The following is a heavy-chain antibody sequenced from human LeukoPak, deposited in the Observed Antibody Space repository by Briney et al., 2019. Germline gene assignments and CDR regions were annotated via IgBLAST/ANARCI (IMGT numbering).Heavy chain of an antibody. CDR1: GYTFTTYS. Sequence: ASVKVSCKASGYTFTTYSMHWVRQAPGQGLEWMGIINPSGGSTSYAQKFQGRVTMTRDTSTRTVYMELSSLRSEDTAVYYCVRGDLDSSSSYYYFDHWGQGTLVTVSS. CDR2: INPSGGST. CDR3: VRGDLDSSSSYYYFDH. V-gene: IGHV1-46*01. J-gene: IGHJ4*02. D-gene: IGHD6-13*01.